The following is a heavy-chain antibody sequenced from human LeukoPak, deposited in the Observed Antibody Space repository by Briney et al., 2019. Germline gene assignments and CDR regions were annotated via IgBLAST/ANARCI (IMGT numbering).Heavy chain of an antibody. D-gene: IGHD6-13*01. J-gene: IGHJ1*01. Sequence: PGGSLRLSCAASGFTFSSYGMHWVRQAPGKGLEWVAVIWYDGSNKYYADSVKGRFTISRDNSKNTLYLQMNSLRAEDAAVYYCARVRSPYSSTPSFQHWGQGTLVTVSS. CDR2: IWYDGSNK. CDR3: ARVRSPYSSTPSFQH. CDR1: GFTFSSYG. V-gene: IGHV3-33*01.